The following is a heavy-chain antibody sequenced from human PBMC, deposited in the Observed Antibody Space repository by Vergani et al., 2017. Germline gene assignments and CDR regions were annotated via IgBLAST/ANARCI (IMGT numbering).Heavy chain of an antibody. J-gene: IGHJ5*02. CDR1: GGTFSSYA. D-gene: IGHD3-3*01. CDR2: IIPIFGTA. V-gene: IGHV1-69*01. Sequence: QVQLVQSGAEVKKPGSSVKVSCKASGGTFSSYAISWVRQAPGQGLEWMGGIIPIFGTANYAQKFQGRVTITADESTSTAYMELSSLRSEDTAVYYCARDYPSTYYDFWSGQDYNWFDPWGQGTLVTVSS. CDR3: ARDYPSTYYDFWSGQDYNWFDP.